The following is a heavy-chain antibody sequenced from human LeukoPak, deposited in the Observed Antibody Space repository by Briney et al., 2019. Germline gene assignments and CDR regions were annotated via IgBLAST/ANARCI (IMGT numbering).Heavy chain of an antibody. CDR3: ARDWDCGGGSCHPHYFDY. D-gene: IGHD2-15*01. V-gene: IGHV1-18*01. J-gene: IGHJ4*02. CDR1: GYTFTSYG. CDR2: ISAYNGNT. Sequence: ASVKVSCKASGYTFTSYGISWVRQAPGQGLEWMGWISAYNGNTNYAHNVQDRVTMTTDTSTSTAYMELRSLRSDDTAVYYCARDWDCGGGSCHPHYFDYWGQGTLVTVSS.